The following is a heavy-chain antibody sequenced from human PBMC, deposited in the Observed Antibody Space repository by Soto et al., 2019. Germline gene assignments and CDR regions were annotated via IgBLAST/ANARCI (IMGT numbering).Heavy chain of an antibody. J-gene: IGHJ4*02. D-gene: IGHD6-13*01. Sequence: QVQLGQSGAEVQKPGSSVKVSCKASGGTVSSYTISWVRQAPGQGLEWMGGIVPIFGMVNYAQRFQGRLTITADRSTSTAYMELSTLKYEDTALYYCATRGGQEQPFVDYWGQGTLVTVSS. CDR1: GGTVSSYT. V-gene: IGHV1-69*17. CDR2: IVPIFGMV. CDR3: ATRGGQEQPFVDY.